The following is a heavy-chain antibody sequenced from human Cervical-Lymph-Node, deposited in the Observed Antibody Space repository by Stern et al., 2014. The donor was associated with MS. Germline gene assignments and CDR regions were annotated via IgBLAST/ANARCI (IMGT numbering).Heavy chain of an antibody. D-gene: IGHD3-22*01. Sequence: VQLVESGAEVKKPGASVKVSCKASGYTFTSYAMHWVRQAPGQRLEWMGWINAGNGNTKYSQKFQGRVTITRDTSASTAYMELSSLRSEDTAVYYCARDPVGDSSAYGMDVWGQGTTVTVSS. CDR3: ARDPVGDSSAYGMDV. CDR2: INAGNGNT. J-gene: IGHJ6*02. V-gene: IGHV1-3*01. CDR1: GYTFTSYA.